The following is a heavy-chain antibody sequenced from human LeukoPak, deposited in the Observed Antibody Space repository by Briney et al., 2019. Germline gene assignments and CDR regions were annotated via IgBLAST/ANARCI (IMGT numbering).Heavy chain of an antibody. Sequence: PGGSLRLSCAASGFTFSIYEMNWVRQAPGKGLKWISYISSTGSTIYYADSVKGRFTISRDDSKNTLYLQMNSLKSEDTAVYYCTTELDVRPNHYWGQGTLVTVSS. CDR3: TTELDVRPNHY. D-gene: IGHD1-14*01. CDR1: GFTFSIYE. J-gene: IGHJ4*02. V-gene: IGHV3-48*03. CDR2: ISSTGSTI.